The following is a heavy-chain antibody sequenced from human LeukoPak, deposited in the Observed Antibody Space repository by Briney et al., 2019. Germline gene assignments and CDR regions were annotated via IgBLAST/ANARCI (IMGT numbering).Heavy chain of an antibody. CDR3: AKEGSGGRGWFDP. D-gene: IGHD2-15*01. CDR1: GGSISSYY. CDR2: IYYSGST. J-gene: IGHJ5*02. Sequence: PSETLSLTCTVSGGSISSYYWSWIRQPPGKGLEWIGYIYYSGSTNYNPSLKSRVTISVDTSKNQFSLKLSSVTAADTAVYYCAKEGSGGRGWFDPWGQGTLVTVSS. V-gene: IGHV4-59*08.